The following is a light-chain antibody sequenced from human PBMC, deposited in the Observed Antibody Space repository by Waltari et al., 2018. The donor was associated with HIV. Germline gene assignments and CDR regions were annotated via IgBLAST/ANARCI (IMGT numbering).Light chain of an antibody. J-gene: IGLJ1*01. Sequence: SYELTQPPSVSVSPGQTASITCSGDKLGDKYACWYQQKPGQSPVLVIYQDSKLPSGIPELFSGSNSGNTATLTVSGTQAMDEADYYCQAWDSSTSYGFGTGTKVTVL. V-gene: IGLV3-1*01. CDR3: QAWDSSTSYG. CDR2: QDS. CDR1: KLGDKY.